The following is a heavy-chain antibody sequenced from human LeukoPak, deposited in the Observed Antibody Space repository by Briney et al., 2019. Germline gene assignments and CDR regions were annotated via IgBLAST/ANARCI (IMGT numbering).Heavy chain of an antibody. CDR3: ARGYSSAWYYLDY. Sequence: PGGSLRLSCAASGFTFSSYAMSWVRQAPGKGLEWVSAISGSGGNTNYADSVKGRFTISRDNAKNSLFLQMNSLRAEDTAVYYCARGYSSAWYYLDYWGQGTLVTVSS. V-gene: IGHV3-23*01. D-gene: IGHD6-19*01. CDR1: GFTFSSYA. J-gene: IGHJ4*02. CDR2: ISGSGGNT.